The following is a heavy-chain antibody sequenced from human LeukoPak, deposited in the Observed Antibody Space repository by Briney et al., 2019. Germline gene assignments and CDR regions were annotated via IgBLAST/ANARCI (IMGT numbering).Heavy chain of an antibody. Sequence: GGSLRLSCAASGFTFSSYWMSWVRQAPGKGLEWVANIKQDGSEKYYVDSVKGRFTISRDNAKNSLYLQMNSLRAEDTAAYYCARDPLAYCGGDCYFDYWGQGTLVTVSS. V-gene: IGHV3-7*03. J-gene: IGHJ4*02. CDR2: IKQDGSEK. CDR3: ARDPLAYCGGDCYFDY. CDR1: GFTFSSYW. D-gene: IGHD2-21*02.